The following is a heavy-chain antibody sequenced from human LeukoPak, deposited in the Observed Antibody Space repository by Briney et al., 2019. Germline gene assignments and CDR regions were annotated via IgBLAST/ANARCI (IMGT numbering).Heavy chain of an antibody. D-gene: IGHD1-26*01. CDR1: GFTFSSND. CDR3: AKGAFSGSPYYFDY. Sequence: GGSLRLSCAASGFTFSSNDVHWVRQAPGKGLEWVAVISYDGSNKYYADSVKGRVTISRDNSKNTLYLQMNSLRAEDTAVYYCAKGAFSGSPYYFDYWGQGTLVTVSS. J-gene: IGHJ4*02. CDR2: ISYDGSNK. V-gene: IGHV3-30*18.